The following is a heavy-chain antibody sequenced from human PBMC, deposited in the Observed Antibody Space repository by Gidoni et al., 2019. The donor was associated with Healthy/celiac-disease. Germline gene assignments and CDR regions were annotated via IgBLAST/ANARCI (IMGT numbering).Heavy chain of an antibody. V-gene: IGHV3-48*03. CDR1: GFTFSSYE. CDR3: ARGYDSSGYYSRDWFDP. Sequence: EVQLVESGGGLVQPGGSLRLSCAASGFTFSSYEMNWVRQAPGKGLEWVSYISSSGSTIYYADSVKGRFTISRDNAKNSLYLQMNSLRAEDTAVYYCARGYDSSGYYSRDWFDPWGQGTLVTVSS. CDR2: ISSSGSTI. J-gene: IGHJ5*02. D-gene: IGHD3-22*01.